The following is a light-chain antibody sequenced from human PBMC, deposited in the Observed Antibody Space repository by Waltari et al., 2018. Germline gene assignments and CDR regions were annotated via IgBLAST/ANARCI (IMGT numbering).Light chain of an antibody. CDR1: QSVGDF. CDR3: QQRNSWPLT. Sequence: EIVLTKSPVTLSLSPGEGATLSCKTSQSVGDFLAWYQQRPGQAPRLLIYDASLRAAGIPARFSGSGSGTDFTLTISSLESEDSAVYFCQQRNSWPLTFGPGTTV. J-gene: IGKJ3*01. V-gene: IGKV3-11*01. CDR2: DAS.